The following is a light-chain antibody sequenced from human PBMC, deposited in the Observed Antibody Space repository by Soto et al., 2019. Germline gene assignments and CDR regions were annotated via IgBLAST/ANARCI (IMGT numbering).Light chain of an antibody. CDR1: QSVSRSY. V-gene: IGKV3-20*01. Sequence: EIVLTQSPGTLSLSPGERATLSCRASQSVSRSYLAWYQQKAGQAPRLLIYGASSRATGIPDRFNGSASGTDFTLTINRLEPEDIAVYHCQQYGSSPRTFGQGTKVDIK. J-gene: IGKJ1*01. CDR3: QQYGSSPRT. CDR2: GAS.